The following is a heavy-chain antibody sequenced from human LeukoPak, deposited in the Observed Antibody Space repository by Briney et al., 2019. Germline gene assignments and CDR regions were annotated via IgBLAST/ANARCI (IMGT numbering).Heavy chain of an antibody. J-gene: IGHJ6*03. V-gene: IGHV1-69*05. Sequence: ASVKVSCKASGGTFSSYAISWVRQAPGQGLEWMGRIIPIFGTANYAQKFQGRVTITTDESTGTAYMELSSLRSEDTAVYYCARDRSLGATWGYYYYYMDVWGKGTTVTVSS. CDR1: GGTFSSYA. D-gene: IGHD1-26*01. CDR3: ARDRSLGATWGYYYYYMDV. CDR2: IIPIFGTA.